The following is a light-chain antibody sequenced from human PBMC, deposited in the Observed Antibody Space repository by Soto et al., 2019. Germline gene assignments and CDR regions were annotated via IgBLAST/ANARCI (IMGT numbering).Light chain of an antibody. CDR3: LQHNTFPFN. CDR1: QTISSW. J-gene: IGKJ3*01. Sequence: DIQMTQSPSTLSGSVGDRVTITCRASQTISSWLAWYQQKPGKAPKLLIYKASTLKSGVPSRFSGSGSGTEFTLTISSLQPDDFATYYCLQHNTFPFNFGPGTKVDIK. V-gene: IGKV1-5*03. CDR2: KAS.